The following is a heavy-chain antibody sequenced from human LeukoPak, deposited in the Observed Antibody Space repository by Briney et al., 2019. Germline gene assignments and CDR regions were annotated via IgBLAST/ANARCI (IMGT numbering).Heavy chain of an antibody. J-gene: IGHJ4*02. CDR2: IYYSGST. CDR3: ATSGWYLLPGVY. V-gene: IGHV4-59*08. CDR1: GGSISSYY. D-gene: IGHD6-19*01. Sequence: SETLSLTCTVSGGSISSYYWSWIRQPPGKGLEWIGYIYYSGSTNYNPSLKSRVTISVDTSKNQFSLKLSSVTAADTAVYYCATSGWYLLPGVYWGQGTLVTVSS.